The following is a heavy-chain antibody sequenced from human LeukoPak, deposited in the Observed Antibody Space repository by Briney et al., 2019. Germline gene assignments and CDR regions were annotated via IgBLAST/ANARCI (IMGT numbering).Heavy chain of an antibody. CDR1: GGSISSYY. CDR2: IYYSGST. D-gene: IGHD1-14*01. CDR3: ARDRYYYAH. Sequence: SETLSLTCTVSGGSISSYYWSWIRQPPGKGLEWIGYIYYSGSTNYNPSLKSRVTISVDTSKNQFSLKLSSVTAADTAVYYCARDRYYYAHWGQGTRVTVSS. J-gene: IGHJ4*02. V-gene: IGHV4-59*01.